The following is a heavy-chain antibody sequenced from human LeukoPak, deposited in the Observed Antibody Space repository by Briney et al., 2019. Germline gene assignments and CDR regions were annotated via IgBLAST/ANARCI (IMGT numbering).Heavy chain of an antibody. CDR1: GYTFTSYD. D-gene: IGHD3-10*02. CDR3: ARGGRVRGVRIFDY. J-gene: IGHJ4*02. Sequence: ASVKVSCKASGYTFTSYDINWVRQATGQGLEWMGWMNPNSGNTGYAQNFQGRVTITRNTSTSTAYMELSSLRSEDTAVYYCARGGRVRGVRIFDYWGQGTLVTVSS. V-gene: IGHV1-8*03. CDR2: MNPNSGNT.